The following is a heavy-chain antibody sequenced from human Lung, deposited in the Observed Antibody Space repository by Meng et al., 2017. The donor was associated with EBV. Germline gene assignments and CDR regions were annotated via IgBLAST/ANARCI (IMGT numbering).Heavy chain of an antibody. CDR1: GGSISSGDYY. CDR3: ATTTVRGVNWIDP. J-gene: IGHJ5*02. D-gene: IGHD3-10*01. CDR2: IYYSGST. V-gene: IGHV4-31*03. Sequence: QVQLQESGPGLVKPSQTLSLTCTVSGGSISSGDYYWSWIRQPPGKGLEWIGYIYYSGSTYYNPSLKSRVTISVDTSKNQFSLNLTFVTAADTAVYYCATTTVRGVNWIDPWGQGTLVTVSS.